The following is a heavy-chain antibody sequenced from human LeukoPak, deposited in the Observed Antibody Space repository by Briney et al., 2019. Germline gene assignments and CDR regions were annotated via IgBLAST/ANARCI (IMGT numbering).Heavy chain of an antibody. CDR1: GGSFSGYY. CDR3: ARARGWVPAAVTD. V-gene: IGHV4-34*01. Sequence: SDTLSLTCAVYGGSFSGYYWSWLRQPPGKGLEWIGEINHSGSTNYNPSLKSRVTISVDTSKNQFSLKLSSVTAADTAVYYCARARGWVPAAVTDWGQGTLVTVSS. J-gene: IGHJ4*02. D-gene: IGHD2-2*01. CDR2: INHSGST.